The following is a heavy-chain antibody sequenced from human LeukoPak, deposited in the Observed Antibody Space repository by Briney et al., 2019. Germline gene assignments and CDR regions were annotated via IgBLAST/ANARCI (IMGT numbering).Heavy chain of an antibody. Sequence: PGGSLRLSCAASGFTFDDYAIHWVRQAPGKGLEWVSGINWNSGSKHYAGSVKGRFTISRDNAKNSLYLQMNSLRPEDTAVYCAKDFSSGYYYFDYWGQGTLVTVSS. CDR3: AKDFSSGYYYFDY. CDR1: GFTFDDYA. CDR2: INWNSGSK. V-gene: IGHV3-9*01. J-gene: IGHJ4*02. D-gene: IGHD3-22*01.